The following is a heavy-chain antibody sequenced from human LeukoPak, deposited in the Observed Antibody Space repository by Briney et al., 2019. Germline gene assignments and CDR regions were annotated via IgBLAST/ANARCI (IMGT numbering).Heavy chain of an antibody. CDR3: PRDYGDYLGFYYYGMDV. CDR2: ISSSGSTI. CDR1: GFTFSSYE. V-gene: IGHV3-48*03. Sequence: PGGSLRLSCAASGFTFSSYEMNWVRQAPGKGLEWVSYISSSGSTIYYADSVKGRFTISRDNAKNSLYLQMNSLRAEDTAVYYCPRDYGDYLGFYYYGMDVWGQGTTVTVSS. D-gene: IGHD4-17*01. J-gene: IGHJ6*02.